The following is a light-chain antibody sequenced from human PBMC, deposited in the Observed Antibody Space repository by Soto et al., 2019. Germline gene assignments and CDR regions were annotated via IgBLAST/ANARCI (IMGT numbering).Light chain of an antibody. CDR3: QSYDSSLSGWV. Sequence: QSVLTQPPSVSGAPGQRVTISCTGSSSNIGALYDVHWYQQLPGTAPKLLIYGNSNRPSGVPDRFSGSKSGTSASLAITGLQAEDEADYYCQSYDSSLSGWVFGGGTKLNVL. J-gene: IGLJ3*02. CDR2: GNS. CDR1: SSNIGALYD. V-gene: IGLV1-40*01.